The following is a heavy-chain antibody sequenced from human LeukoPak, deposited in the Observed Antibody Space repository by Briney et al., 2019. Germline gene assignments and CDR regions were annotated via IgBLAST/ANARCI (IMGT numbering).Heavy chain of an antibody. J-gene: IGHJ4*02. CDR2: ISSSSSTI. Sequence: PGGSLRLSCAASGFTFSNYSMNWVRQAPGKGLEWVSYISSSSSTIYYADSVKGRFTISRDNAKNSLYLQMNSLRAEDTALYYCASAGLTYGSGSYFVYWGQGTLVTVSS. CDR1: GFTFSNYS. V-gene: IGHV3-48*01. D-gene: IGHD3-10*01. CDR3: ASAGLTYGSGSYFVY.